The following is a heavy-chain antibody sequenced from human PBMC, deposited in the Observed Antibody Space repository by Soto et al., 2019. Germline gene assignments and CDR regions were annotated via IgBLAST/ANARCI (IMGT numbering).Heavy chain of an antibody. CDR1: GGSISSGGSY. D-gene: IGHD1-1*01. CDR3: ARDPDWKNKYYMDV. J-gene: IGHJ6*03. Sequence: SETLSLTCTVSGGSISSGGSYWSWIRQRPGKGLEWIGYIFYSGSFYYTPSLKSRVMISADTSKNQFSLKLSSVTAADTAVYYCARDPDWKNKYYMDVWGKGTTVTVSS. V-gene: IGHV4-31*03. CDR2: IFYSGSF.